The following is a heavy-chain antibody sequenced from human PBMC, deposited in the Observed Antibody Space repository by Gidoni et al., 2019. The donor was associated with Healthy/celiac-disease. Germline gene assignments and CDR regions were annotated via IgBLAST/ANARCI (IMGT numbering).Heavy chain of an antibody. D-gene: IGHD3-10*01. J-gene: IGHJ2*01. CDR1: GYTFTPYG. CDR2: IGAYNGKT. V-gene: IGHV1-18*01. Sequence: QVQLLQSGAEVTNPWPSGKVSCNDSGYTFTPYGITWLRQAPGQGLEWMGWIGAYNGKTDKAQKLQGTVTMTTDTSTSAAYRELRSLRSDDTAVYYCARDPVYGSGSYYLSLNHNWYFDLWGRGTLGTVSA. CDR3: ARDPVYGSGSYYLSLNHNWYFDL.